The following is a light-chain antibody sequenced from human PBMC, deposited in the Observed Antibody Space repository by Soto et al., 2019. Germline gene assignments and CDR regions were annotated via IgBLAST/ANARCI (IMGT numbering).Light chain of an antibody. CDR2: AAS. Sequence: AIPMTQSPSSLSVSVGDRVTITCRASQGIGNDVGWYQQKPGKAPKLLIYAASSLQSGVPSRFSGSRSGTDFTLTISSLQPEDFATYYCLQDHNYPPTFGGGTKVEIK. V-gene: IGKV1-6*01. CDR3: LQDHNYPPT. CDR1: QGIGND. J-gene: IGKJ4*01.